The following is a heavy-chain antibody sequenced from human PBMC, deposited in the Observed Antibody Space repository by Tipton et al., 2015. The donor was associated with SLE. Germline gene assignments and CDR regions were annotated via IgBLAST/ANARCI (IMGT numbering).Heavy chain of an antibody. J-gene: IGHJ6*03. CDR2: INPNSGGT. V-gene: IGHV1-2*04. D-gene: IGHD3-22*01. CDR3: ARSLSGYYYYYMDV. CDR1: GYTFTGYY. Sequence: QSGAEVKKPGASVKVSCKASGYTFTGYYMHWVRQAPGQGLEWMGWINPNSGGTNYAQKFQGWVTMTRDTSISTAYMELSRLRSDDTAVYYCARSLSGYYYYYMDVWGKGTTVTVSS.